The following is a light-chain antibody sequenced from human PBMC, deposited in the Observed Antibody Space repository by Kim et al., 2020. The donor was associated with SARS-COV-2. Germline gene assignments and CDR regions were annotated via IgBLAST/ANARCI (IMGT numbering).Light chain of an antibody. CDR1: SGSIASNY. CDR2: EDN. Sequence: LTQPHSVSESPGKTVTISCTRSSGSIASNYVQWYQQRPGSAPTTVIYEDNQRPSGVPERFSGSIDSSSNSASLTISGLKTEDEADYYCQSYDSSRWVFGGGTQLTVL. CDR3: QSYDSSRWV. V-gene: IGLV6-57*04. J-gene: IGLJ3*02.